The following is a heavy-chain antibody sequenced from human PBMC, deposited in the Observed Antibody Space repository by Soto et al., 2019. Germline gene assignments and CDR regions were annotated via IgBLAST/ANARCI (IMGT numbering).Heavy chain of an antibody. CDR3: ARDTGWYYYMDV. Sequence: GGSLRLSCAASGFTFSSYSMNWVRQAPGKGLEWVSYISTSSSTINYADSVKGRFTISRDNAEKSLYLQMNSLRAEDTAVYYCARDTGWYYYMDVWGKGTTVTVSS. CDR1: GFTFSSYS. V-gene: IGHV3-48*01. D-gene: IGHD4-4*01. CDR2: ISTSSSTI. J-gene: IGHJ6*03.